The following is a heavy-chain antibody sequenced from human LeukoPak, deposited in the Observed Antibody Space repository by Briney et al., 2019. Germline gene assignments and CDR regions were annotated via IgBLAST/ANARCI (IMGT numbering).Heavy chain of an antibody. CDR3: ARDFLSYDGSENHFEDTFDI. J-gene: IGHJ3*02. CDR1: GYSFDRYG. Sequence: ASVKVSCKASGYSFDRYGISWVRQAPGQGLEWLGWIGAFNGNTNYAQNLQGRVTMTAETSTTTAYMELRSLSSDDTAVYYCARDFLSYDGSENHFEDTFDIWGQGTMVTVSS. CDR2: IGAFNGNT. V-gene: IGHV1-18*01. D-gene: IGHD3-22*01.